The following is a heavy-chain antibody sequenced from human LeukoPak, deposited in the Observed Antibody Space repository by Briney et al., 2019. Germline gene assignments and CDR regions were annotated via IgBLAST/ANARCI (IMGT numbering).Heavy chain of an antibody. D-gene: IGHD3-22*01. CDR3: ARALGGSGYYYVPSYYFDY. CDR2: ISAYNGNA. CDR1: GYTFTNYG. V-gene: IGHV1-18*01. Sequence: GASVKVSCKASGYTFTNYGISWVRQAPGQGLEWMGWISAYNGNANYAQKLQGRVTMTTDTSTNTAYMELRSLRSDDTAVYYCARALGGSGYYYVPSYYFDYWGQGTLVTVSS. J-gene: IGHJ4*02.